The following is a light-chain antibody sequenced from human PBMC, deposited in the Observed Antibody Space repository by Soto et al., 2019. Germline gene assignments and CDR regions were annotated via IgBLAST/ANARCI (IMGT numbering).Light chain of an antibody. CDR2: DAS. Sequence: EIVLTQSPATLSLSPGERATLSCRASQTITTYLAWYQQRPGQAPRLLIYDASYRAVGIPSKVSGSGSGTGFTVTISSLEPADFAIYHCQQRRNWPLTFGGGTKVEI. J-gene: IGKJ4*01. CDR3: QQRRNWPLT. CDR1: QTITTY. V-gene: IGKV3-11*01.